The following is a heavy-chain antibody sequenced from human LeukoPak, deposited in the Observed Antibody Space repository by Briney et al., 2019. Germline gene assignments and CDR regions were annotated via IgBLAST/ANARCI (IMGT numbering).Heavy chain of an antibody. V-gene: IGHV6-1*01. Sequence: SQTLSLSCAISDDSVSTNSAAWNWIRQSPSRGLEWLGRTYYRSKWYNDYAVSGKSRITIQPDTSKNQFSLQLNSVTPEDTAVYYCARGVGTTQYYYYYMDVWGKGTAVTVSS. J-gene: IGHJ6*03. D-gene: IGHD1-26*01. CDR1: DDSVSTNSAA. CDR3: ARGVGTTQYYYYYMDV. CDR2: TYYRSKWYN.